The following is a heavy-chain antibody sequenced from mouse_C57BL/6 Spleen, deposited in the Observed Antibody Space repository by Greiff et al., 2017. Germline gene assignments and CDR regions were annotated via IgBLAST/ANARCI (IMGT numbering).Heavy chain of an antibody. CDR1: GYTFTSYW. CDR2: IYPGNSDT. J-gene: IGHJ2*01. V-gene: IGHV1-5*01. Sequence: EVQLQQSGTVLARPGASVKMSCKTSGYTFTSYWMHWVKQRPGQGLEWIGAIYPGNSDTSYNQKFKGKAKLTAVTSASTAYMELSSLTNEDSAVYYCTRRYYYGSSYDYFDYWGQGTTLTVSS. CDR3: TRRYYYGSSYDYFDY. D-gene: IGHD1-1*01.